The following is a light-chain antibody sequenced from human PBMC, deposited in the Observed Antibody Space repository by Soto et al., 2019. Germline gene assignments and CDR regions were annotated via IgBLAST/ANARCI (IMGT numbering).Light chain of an antibody. Sequence: EIVMTQSPVTLSVSPGESATLSCRASQTISSNLAWYQQKPGQAPRLLIYGASTRATGIPARFSGGGSGTEFTLTISSLESXDXXXXXXQQYNNWPPWAFGQGTKVXIK. J-gene: IGKJ1*01. CDR1: QTISSN. V-gene: IGKV3-15*01. CDR2: GAS. CDR3: QQYNNWPPWA.